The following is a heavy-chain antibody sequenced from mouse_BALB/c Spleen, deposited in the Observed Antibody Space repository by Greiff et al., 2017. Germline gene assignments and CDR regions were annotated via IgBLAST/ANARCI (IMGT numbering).Heavy chain of an antibody. D-gene: IGHD2-4*01. CDR3: NAGSMITTWFAY. Sequence: VQLKESGAELVRSGASVRLSCTASGFNIKDYYMHWVKQRPEQGLEWIGWIDPENGDTEYAPKFQGKATMTADTSSNTAYLQLSSLTSEDTAVYYCNAGSMITTWFAYWGQGTLVTVSA. J-gene: IGHJ3*01. CDR1: GFNIKDYY. CDR2: IDPENGDT. V-gene: IGHV14-4*02.